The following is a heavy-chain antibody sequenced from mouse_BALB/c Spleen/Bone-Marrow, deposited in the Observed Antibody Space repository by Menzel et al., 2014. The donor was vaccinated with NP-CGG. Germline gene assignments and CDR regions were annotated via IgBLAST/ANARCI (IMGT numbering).Heavy chain of an antibody. D-gene: IGHD2-3*01. J-gene: IGHJ2*02. Sequence: EADGVDFSRYWMSWVRQAPGKGLEWIGEINPDSSTINYTPSLEDKFIISRDNAKNTLYLQMSKVRSEDTALYYCARLGYYGYFNYWGQGTSLTVSS. CDR2: INPDSSTI. CDR1: GVDFSRYW. V-gene: IGHV4-1*02. CDR3: ARLGYYGYFNY.